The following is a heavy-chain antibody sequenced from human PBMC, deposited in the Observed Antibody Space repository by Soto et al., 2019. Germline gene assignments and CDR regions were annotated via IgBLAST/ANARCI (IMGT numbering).Heavy chain of an antibody. V-gene: IGHV3-23*01. Sequence: SLRPSCAASGFTFSSYAMSWVRQAPGKGLEWVSSVSAGGDMTYYSDSVKGRFTISRDNSNNALFLQMNSLRAEDTALYYCARGDRGGSGSPASYYYSGLDVWGQGTTVTVS. D-gene: IGHD3-10*01. CDR3: ARGDRGGSGSPASYYYSGLDV. CDR1: GFTFSSYA. J-gene: IGHJ6*02. CDR2: VSAGGDMT.